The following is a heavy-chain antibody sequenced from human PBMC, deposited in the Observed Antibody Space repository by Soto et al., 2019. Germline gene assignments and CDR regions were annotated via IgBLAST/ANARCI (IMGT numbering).Heavy chain of an antibody. CDR2: IYKSATT. J-gene: IGHJ5*01. Sequence: SETLSLTCSVSGDSISNLVYFWAWIRQPPGQALEYIGYIYKSATTYYNPSFESRVAISVDTSKSQFSLNVTSVTAADTAVYFCARGRYCLTGRCFPNWFDSWGQGALVTVSS. D-gene: IGHD7-27*01. V-gene: IGHV4-30-4*01. CDR3: ARGRYCLTGRCFPNWFDS. CDR1: GDSISNLVYF.